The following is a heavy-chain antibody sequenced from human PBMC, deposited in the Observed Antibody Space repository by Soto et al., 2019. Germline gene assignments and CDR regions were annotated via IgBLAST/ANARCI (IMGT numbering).Heavy chain of an antibody. D-gene: IGHD3-10*01. CDR2: IYYSGST. V-gene: IGHV4-31*03. Sequence: QVQLQESGPGLVKPSQTLSLTCTVSGGSISSGGYYWSWIRQHPGKGLEWIGYIYYSGSTYYNPSLKSXXTXSXXTSKNQFSLKLSSVTAADTAVYYCARDLDGSGSPYWGQGTLVTVSS. J-gene: IGHJ4*02. CDR1: GGSISSGGYY. CDR3: ARDLDGSGSPY.